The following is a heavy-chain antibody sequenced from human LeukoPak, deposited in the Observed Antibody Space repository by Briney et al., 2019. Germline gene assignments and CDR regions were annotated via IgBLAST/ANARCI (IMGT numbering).Heavy chain of an antibody. D-gene: IGHD6-6*01. Sequence: GGSLRLSCAASGLTFDDYGMSWVRQAPGKGLEWVSGINWNGGSTGYADSVKGRFTISRDNAKKSLYLQMNSLRAEDTAVYYCARESIAFPVDYWGQGTLVTVSS. J-gene: IGHJ4*02. CDR1: GLTFDDYG. CDR3: ARESIAFPVDY. V-gene: IGHV3-20*04. CDR2: INWNGGST.